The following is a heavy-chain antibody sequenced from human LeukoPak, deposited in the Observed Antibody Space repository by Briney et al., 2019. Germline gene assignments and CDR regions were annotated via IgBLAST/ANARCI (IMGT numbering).Heavy chain of an antibody. V-gene: IGHV1-2*02. CDR2: INPNSGGT. J-gene: IGHJ3*02. CDR1: GYTFTGYY. Sequence: ASVKVSCKASGYTFTGYYMHWVRQAPGQGLEWMGWINPNSGGTNYAQKFQGRVTMTRDTSISTAYMELSRLRSDDTAVYYCARAIRPKSSDAFDIWGQETMVTVSS. D-gene: IGHD5-12*01. CDR3: ARAIRPKSSDAFDI.